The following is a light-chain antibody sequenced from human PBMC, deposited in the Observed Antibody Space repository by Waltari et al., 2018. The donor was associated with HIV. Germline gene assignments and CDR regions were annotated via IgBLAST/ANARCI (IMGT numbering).Light chain of an antibody. CDR1: QSVLYKSHNRNY. V-gene: IGKV4-1*01. CDR3: QQYSTFPWT. J-gene: IGKJ1*01. CDR2: WAS. Sequence: DIVMIQSPESLAVSLGERATITCKSSQSVLYKSHNRNYLAWYQQKAGQPPKLLFSWASARDSGVPDRFRGSGSGTDFTLTIRSLQAEDVAVYYCQQYSTFPWTFGQGTKVEIK.